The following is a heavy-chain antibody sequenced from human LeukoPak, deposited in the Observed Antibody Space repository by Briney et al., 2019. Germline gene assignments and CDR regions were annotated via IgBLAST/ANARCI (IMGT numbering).Heavy chain of an antibody. CDR3: AREGMVVGAIDY. V-gene: IGHV4-30-4*02. CDR1: GGSISDIDFY. CDR2: IYYGGNT. Sequence: SETLSLTCAVSGGSISDIDFYWSWIRQPPGKGLEWIGFIYYGGNTYYNPSLKSRVTISVDTSKNQFSLKLSSVTAADTAVYYCAREGMVVGAIDYWGQGTLVTVSS. D-gene: IGHD1-26*01. J-gene: IGHJ4*02.